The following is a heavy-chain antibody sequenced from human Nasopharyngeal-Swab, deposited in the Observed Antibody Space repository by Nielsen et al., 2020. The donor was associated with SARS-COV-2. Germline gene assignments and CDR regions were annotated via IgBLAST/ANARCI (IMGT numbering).Heavy chain of an antibody. CDR3: ATDGV. V-gene: IGHV1-24*01. J-gene: IGHJ3*01. CDR1: GYTFTGYY. Sequence: ASVQVSCKASGYTFTGYYMHWVRQAPGKGLEWMGGFDPEDGETIYAQKFQGRVTVTEDTSTDTAYMELSSLRSEDTAVYYCATDGVWGQGTMVTVSS. CDR2: FDPEDGET.